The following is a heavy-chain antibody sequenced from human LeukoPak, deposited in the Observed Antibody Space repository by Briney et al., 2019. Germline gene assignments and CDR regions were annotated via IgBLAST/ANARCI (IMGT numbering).Heavy chain of an antibody. CDR3: ARDTVGATFPGAFDI. J-gene: IGHJ3*02. V-gene: IGHV4-39*07. CDR2: MYYSGTT. CDR1: GGSISSSSYY. Sequence: KSSETLSLTCTVSGGSISSSSYYWGWIRHPPGKGLEWIGSMYYSGTTYYNSSLKSRVTISVDTSNNQFSLKLSSVTAADTAVYYCARDTVGATFPGAFDIWGQGTMVTVSS. D-gene: IGHD1-26*01.